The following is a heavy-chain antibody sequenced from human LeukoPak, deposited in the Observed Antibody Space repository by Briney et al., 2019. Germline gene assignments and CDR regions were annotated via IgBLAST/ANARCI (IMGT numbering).Heavy chain of an antibody. J-gene: IGHJ6*02. Sequence: GGSLRLSCAASGFTFSSYWMSWVRQAPGKGLEWVANIKQDGSGKYYVDSVKGRFTISRDNAKNSLYLQMNSLRAEDTAVYYCARDQDYYDFWSGYLTSNTYGMDVRGQGTTVTVSS. CDR1: GFTFSSYW. V-gene: IGHV3-7*01. D-gene: IGHD3-3*01. CDR2: IKQDGSGK. CDR3: ARDQDYYDFWSGYLTSNTYGMDV.